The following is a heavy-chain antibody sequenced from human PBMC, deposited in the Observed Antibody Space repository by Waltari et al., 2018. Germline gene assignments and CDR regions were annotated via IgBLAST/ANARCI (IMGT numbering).Heavy chain of an antibody. J-gene: IGHJ4*02. CDR1: GFSFSTYA. CDR2: ISGSGGNT. D-gene: IGHD6-19*01. Sequence: EVQLLESGGGLVQPGGSLRLSCVASGFSFSTYAMGWVRQAPGKGLEWFSAISGSGGNTYYADSVKGRFTISRDNSKNTLLLQMNSLRAEDTALYYCAKVDSGAVAGYRNFDSWGQGTLVTVS. V-gene: IGHV3-23*01. CDR3: AKVDSGAVAGYRNFDS.